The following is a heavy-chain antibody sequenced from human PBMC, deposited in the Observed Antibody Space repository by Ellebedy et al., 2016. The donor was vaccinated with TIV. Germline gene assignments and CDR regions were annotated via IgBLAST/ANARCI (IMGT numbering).Heavy chain of an antibody. Sequence: GGSLRLSCAASRLTVNTYWMSWVRQAPGKGLEWVSSISSSSSYIYYADSVKGRFTISRDNAKNSLYLQMNSLRAEDTALYYCARDQEAYGDYPHYYYYGMDVWGQGTTVTVSS. CDR3: ARDQEAYGDYPHYYYYGMDV. J-gene: IGHJ6*02. CDR2: ISSSSSYI. V-gene: IGHV3-21*04. D-gene: IGHD4-17*01. CDR1: RLTVNTYW.